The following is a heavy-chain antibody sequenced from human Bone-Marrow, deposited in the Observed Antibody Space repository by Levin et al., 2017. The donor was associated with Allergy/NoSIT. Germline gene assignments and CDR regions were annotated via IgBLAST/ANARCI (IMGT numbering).Heavy chain of an antibody. V-gene: IGHV1-8*01. CDR1: GYSFSRYD. Sequence: ASVKVSCKATGYSFSRYDINWVRQATEQGPEWMGWLNPNSGNTVLAQKFQGRVTLTRNTSISTAYLELSSLRDDDTALYYCARGLLLYPHAFDIWGQGTVVTVSS. J-gene: IGHJ3*02. CDR2: LNPNSGNT. D-gene: IGHD2-2*02. CDR3: ARGLLLYPHAFDI.